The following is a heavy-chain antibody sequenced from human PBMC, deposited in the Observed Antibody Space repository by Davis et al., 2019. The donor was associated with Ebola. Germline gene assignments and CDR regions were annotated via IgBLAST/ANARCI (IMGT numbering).Heavy chain of an antibody. CDR1: GASISSYY. CDR3: ARRGTSSWYAGWFDP. J-gene: IGHJ5*02. Sequence: SETLSLTCSVSGASISSYYWSWIRQPPGKGLEWIGYFYYSGSTNYNPSLKSRVTISVDTSKNQFSLKLSSVTAADTAMYYCARRGTSSWYAGWFDPWGQGTLVTVSS. CDR2: FYYSGST. V-gene: IGHV4-59*08. D-gene: IGHD6-13*01.